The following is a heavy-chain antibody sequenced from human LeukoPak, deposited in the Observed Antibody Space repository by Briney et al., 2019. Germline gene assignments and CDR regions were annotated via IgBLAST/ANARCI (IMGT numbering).Heavy chain of an antibody. D-gene: IGHD2-15*01. CDR3: ASRYCSGGSCHNRYYFDY. V-gene: IGHV3-23*01. J-gene: IGHJ4*02. CDR1: VISFTNYD. CDR2: VTGSGGAT. Sequence: GGSLRLSCAASVISFTNYDMNWVRQAPGKGLEWVSAVTGSGGATYYADSVKGRFTISRDNSRNTLYLQMNSLRVDDTAVYYCASRYCSGGSCHNRYYFDYWGQGTLVTVSS.